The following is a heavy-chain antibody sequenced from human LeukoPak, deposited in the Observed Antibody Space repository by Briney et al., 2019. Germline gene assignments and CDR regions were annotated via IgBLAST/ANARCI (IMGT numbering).Heavy chain of an antibody. CDR2: ISAYNGNT. J-gene: IGHJ5*02. Sequence: ASVKVSCKASGYTFTSYGIRWVRKAPGQGLEWMVWISAYNGNTNYAQKLQGRVTMTIDISTSTAYMELRSRRSGDTAVYYCARGLFGNWFDPWGQGTLVTVSS. CDR3: ARGLFGNWFDP. D-gene: IGHD3-16*01. CDR1: GYTFTSYG. V-gene: IGHV1-18*01.